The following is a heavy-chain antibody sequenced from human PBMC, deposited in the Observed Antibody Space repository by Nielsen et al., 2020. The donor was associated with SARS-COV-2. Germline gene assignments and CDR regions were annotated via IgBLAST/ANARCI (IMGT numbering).Heavy chain of an antibody. Sequence: LSLTCTVSGGSISSYYWSWIRQAPGKGLEWVSYISSSGSTIYYADSVKGRFTISRDNAKNSLYLQMNSLRAEDTAVYYCARDSSSGGGVWGQGTTVTVSS. J-gene: IGHJ6*02. D-gene: IGHD6-6*01. CDR1: GGSISSYY. CDR3: ARDSSSGGGV. CDR2: ISSSGSTI. V-gene: IGHV3-11*04.